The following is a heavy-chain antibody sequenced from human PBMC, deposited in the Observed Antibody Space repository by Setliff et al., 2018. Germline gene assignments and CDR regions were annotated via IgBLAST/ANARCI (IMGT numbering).Heavy chain of an antibody. CDR1: GYTFTSYG. V-gene: IGHV1-18*01. D-gene: IGHD2-21*01. CDR2: VNPYNGDT. Sequence: ASVKVSCKSSGYTFTSYGVSWVRQAPGQGLEWMGWVNPYNGDTKNAQKFQGRVAMTTDTSTATVFMELRSLRSDDTAVYYCARYVYFANHLDYWGQGTLVTVS. CDR3: ARYVYFANHLDY. J-gene: IGHJ4*02.